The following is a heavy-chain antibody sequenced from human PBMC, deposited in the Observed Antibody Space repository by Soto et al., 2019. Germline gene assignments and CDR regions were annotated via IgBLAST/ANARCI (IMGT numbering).Heavy chain of an antibody. Sequence: EVQLVESGGGLVQPGGSLRLSCAASGFTFSSYWMSWVRQAPGKGLEWVANIKQDGSEKYYVDSVKGRFTISRDNAKNSLYLQMNSLRAEDTAVYYCARGGIVLMVYASPFDYWGQGTLVTVSS. CDR2: IKQDGSEK. D-gene: IGHD2-8*01. V-gene: IGHV3-7*01. J-gene: IGHJ4*02. CDR1: GFTFSSYW. CDR3: ARGGIVLMVYASPFDY.